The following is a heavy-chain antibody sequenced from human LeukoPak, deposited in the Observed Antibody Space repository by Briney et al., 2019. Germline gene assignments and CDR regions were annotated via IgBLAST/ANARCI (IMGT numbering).Heavy chain of an antibody. CDR3: ARGGGSGYSYG. CDR2: IYYSGST. J-gene: IGHJ4*02. D-gene: IGHD5-18*01. Sequence: SETLSLTCTVSGGSTSSGNYYWGWIRQPPGKGLEWIGYIYYSGSTNYNPSLKSRVTISVDTSKNQFSLKLTSVTAADTAVYYCARGGGSGYSYGWGQGTLVTVSS. CDR1: GGSTSSGNYY. V-gene: IGHV4-61*01.